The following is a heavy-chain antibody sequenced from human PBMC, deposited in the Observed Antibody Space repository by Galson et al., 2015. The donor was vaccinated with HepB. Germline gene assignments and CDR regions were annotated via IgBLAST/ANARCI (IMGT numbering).Heavy chain of an antibody. J-gene: IGHJ4*02. Sequence: SETLSLTCTVSGGSISSYYWSWIRQPPGKGLEWIGYIYYSGSTNYNPSLKSRVTISVDTSKNQFSLKLSSVTAADTAVYYCARHEGPEMATDYWGQGTLVTVSS. CDR2: IYYSGST. D-gene: IGHD5-24*01. CDR3: ARHEGPEMATDY. CDR1: GGSISSYY. V-gene: IGHV4-59*08.